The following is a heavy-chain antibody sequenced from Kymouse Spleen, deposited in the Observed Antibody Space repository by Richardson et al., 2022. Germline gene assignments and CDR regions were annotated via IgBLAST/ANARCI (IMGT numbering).Heavy chain of an antibody. CDR1: GFTFSSYW. J-gene: IGHJ6*02. CDR3: ASSGYDSYYYYYGMDV. Sequence: EVQLVESGGGLVQPGGSLRLSCAASGFTFSSYWMSWVRQAPGKGLEWVANIKQDGSEKYYVDSVKGRFTISRDNAKNSLYLQMNSLRAEDTAVYYCASSGYDSYYYYYGMDVWGQGTTVTVSS. V-gene: IGHV3-7*01. D-gene: IGHD5-12*01. CDR2: IKQDGSEK.